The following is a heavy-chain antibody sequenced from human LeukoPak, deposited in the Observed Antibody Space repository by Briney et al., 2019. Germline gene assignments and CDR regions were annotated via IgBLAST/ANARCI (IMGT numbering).Heavy chain of an antibody. Sequence: ASVKVSCKASGYTFTGYFMHWVRQAPGQGLEWMGWINPNSGGTNYAQKFQGRVTMTRDTSISTAYMELSRLRSDDTAVYYCASSIVYCSSTSCYFDWGQGTLVTVSS. CDR3: ASSIVYCSSTSCYFD. V-gene: IGHV1-2*02. CDR1: GYTFTGYF. D-gene: IGHD2-2*01. J-gene: IGHJ4*02. CDR2: INPNSGGT.